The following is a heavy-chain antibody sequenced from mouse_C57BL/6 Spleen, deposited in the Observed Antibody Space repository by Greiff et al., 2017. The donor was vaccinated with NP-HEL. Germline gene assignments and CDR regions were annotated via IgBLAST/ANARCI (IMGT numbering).Heavy chain of an antibody. Sequence: QVQLQQPGAELVRPGSSVKLSCKASGYTFTSYWMDWVKQRPGQGLEWIGNIYPSDSETHYNQKFKDKATLTVDKSSSTAYMQLSSLTSEDSAVYYCATTVVATSDFVYWGQGTTLTVSS. V-gene: IGHV1-61*01. J-gene: IGHJ2*01. CDR1: GYTFTSYW. CDR3: ATTVVATSDFVY. D-gene: IGHD1-1*01. CDR2: IYPSDSET.